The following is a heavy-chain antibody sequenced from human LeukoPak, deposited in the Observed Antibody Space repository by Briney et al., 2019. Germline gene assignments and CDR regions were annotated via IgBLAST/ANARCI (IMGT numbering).Heavy chain of an antibody. CDR2: ISGSGGST. CDR1: GFTFSSYA. CDR3: AKGHNNLKYGSGSWYYFDY. V-gene: IGHV3-23*01. Sequence: SGGSLRLSCAASGFTFSSYAMSWVRQAPGKGLEWVSAISGSGGSTYYADSVKGRFTISRDNSKNTLYLQMNSLRAGDTAVYYCAKGHNNLKYGSGSWYYFDYWGQGTLVTVSS. J-gene: IGHJ4*02. D-gene: IGHD3-10*01.